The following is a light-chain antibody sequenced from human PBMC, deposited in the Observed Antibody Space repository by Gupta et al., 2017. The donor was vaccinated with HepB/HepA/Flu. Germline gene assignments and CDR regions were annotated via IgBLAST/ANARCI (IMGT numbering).Light chain of an antibody. CDR3: QQHNTYWT. CDR2: ESS. CDR1: ESVDRW. V-gene: IGKV1-5*03. J-gene: IGKJ1*01. Sequence: DIQMTQFPSTLSASVGDTVTITCRASESVDRWLAWYRQKPGEGPKVMINESSKAKWGATLWFGGCGDHKEFTRTSNRRQHDDCAFYHIQQHNTYWTFGQGTKVEVK.